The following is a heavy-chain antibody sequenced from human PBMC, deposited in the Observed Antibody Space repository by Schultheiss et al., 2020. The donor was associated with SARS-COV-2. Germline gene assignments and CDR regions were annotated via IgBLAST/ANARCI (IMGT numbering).Heavy chain of an antibody. CDR2: ISSSGSTI. D-gene: IGHD2-2*01. V-gene: IGHV3-11*04. CDR3: ARGSRDIVVVPAAHTPRGY. J-gene: IGHJ4*02. Sequence: GGSLRLSCAASGFTFSSYAMSWIRQAPGKGLEWVSYISSSGSTIYYADSVKGRFTISRDNAKNSLYLQMNSLRAEDTAVYYCARGSRDIVVVPAAHTPRGYWGQGTLVTVSS. CDR1: GFTFSSYA.